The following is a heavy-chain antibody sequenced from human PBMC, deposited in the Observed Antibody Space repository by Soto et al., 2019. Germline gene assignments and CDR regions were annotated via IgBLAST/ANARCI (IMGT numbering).Heavy chain of an antibody. CDR3: ARQSSLAAVVD. D-gene: IGHD6-13*01. CDR1: GDSISGYS. J-gene: IGHJ4*02. V-gene: IGHV4-59*08. Sequence: PSETLSLTCPVSGDSISGYSWSWIRQPPGKGLEWIGYIYYTGSTNYSPSLMSRVTISVDTSKNQFSLKLSSVTAADTAVYYCARQSSLAAVVDWGQGTLVTVSS. CDR2: IYYTGST.